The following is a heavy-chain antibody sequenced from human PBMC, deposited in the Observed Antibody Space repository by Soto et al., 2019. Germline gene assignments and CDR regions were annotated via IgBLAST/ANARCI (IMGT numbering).Heavy chain of an antibody. CDR3: ARALTTYYYDSSGYYSPTTPDAFDI. J-gene: IGHJ3*02. Sequence: SETLSLTCTVSGGSISSYYWSWIRQPPGKGLEWIGYIYYSGSTNYNPSLKSRVTISVDTSKNQFSLKLSSVTAADTAVYYCARALTTYYYDSSGYYSPTTPDAFDIWGQGTMVTVSS. CDR2: IYYSGST. D-gene: IGHD3-22*01. V-gene: IGHV4-59*01. CDR1: GGSISSYY.